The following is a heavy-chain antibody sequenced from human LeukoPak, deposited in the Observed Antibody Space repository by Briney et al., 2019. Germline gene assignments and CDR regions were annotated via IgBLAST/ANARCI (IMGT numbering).Heavy chain of an antibody. D-gene: IGHD2/OR15-2a*01. Sequence: GGSLRLSCAASGFTVTSTYITRVRQAPGKGLEWVSIIHISGSTYYADSVRGRLTISRDNTKNTVYLQMNILRAEDTAVYYCARAVEYLPLDYWGQGTLVAVSS. CDR3: ARAVEYLPLDY. CDR1: GFTVTSTY. V-gene: IGHV3-66*01. J-gene: IGHJ4*02. CDR2: IHISGST.